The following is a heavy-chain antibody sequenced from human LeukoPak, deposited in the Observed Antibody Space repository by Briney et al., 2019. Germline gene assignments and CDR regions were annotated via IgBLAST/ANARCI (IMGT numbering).Heavy chain of an antibody. CDR1: GGSISSYY. J-gene: IGHJ4*02. D-gene: IGHD5-24*01. CDR2: IYYSGST. V-gene: IGHV4-59*01. Sequence: SETLSLTCTVSGGSISSYYWSWIRQPPGKGLEWIGYIYYSGSTNYNPSLKSRVTISVDTSKNQFSLKLSSVTAADTAVYYCARDRGGYNSYDYWGQGTLVTVSS. CDR3: ARDRGGYNSYDY.